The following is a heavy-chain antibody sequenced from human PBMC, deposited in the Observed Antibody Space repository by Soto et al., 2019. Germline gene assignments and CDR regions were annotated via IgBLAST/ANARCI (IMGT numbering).Heavy chain of an antibody. V-gene: IGHV4-39*01. CDR2: VYYTGST. CDR3: TRRVRSTGLLDY. J-gene: IGHJ4*02. CDR1: GSSISGTSSF. Sequence: SVTLPLTCTVSGSSISGTSSFLAWIRQPPGKNLEWIGSVYYTGSTYYNSSLKSRVSISIDTSKNQFSLSLNSVTAADTAVYYCTRRVRSTGLLDYWGQGALVTVSS. D-gene: IGHD4-4*01.